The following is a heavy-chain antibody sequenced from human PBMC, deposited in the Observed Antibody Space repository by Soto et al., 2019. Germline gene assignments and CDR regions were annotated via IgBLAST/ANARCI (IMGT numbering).Heavy chain of an antibody. CDR3: ARVYSSSSVMFDP. CDR2: INSDGSST. D-gene: IGHD6-6*01. J-gene: IGHJ5*02. CDR1: GFTFSSYW. V-gene: IGHV3-74*01. Sequence: EVQLVESGGGLVQPGGSLRLSCAASGFTFSSYWMHWVRQAPGKGLVWVSRINSDGSSTSYADSVKGRFTISRDNAKNTLDLEMNRLRVEDTAVYYCARVYSSSSVMFDPWGQGTLVTVSS.